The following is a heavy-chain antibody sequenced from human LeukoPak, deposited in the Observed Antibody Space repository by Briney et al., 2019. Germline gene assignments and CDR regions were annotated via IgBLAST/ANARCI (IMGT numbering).Heavy chain of an antibody. D-gene: IGHD2-15*01. V-gene: IGHV1-18*01. CDR3: ARGPPPGYCSGGSCHPAFDY. CDR1: GYTFTSYG. CDR2: ISAYNGST. J-gene: IGHJ4*02. Sequence: GASVKVSCKASGYTFTSYGISWVRQAPGQGLEWMGWISAYNGSTNYAQKLQGRVTMTTDTSTSTAYMELRSLRSDDTAVYYCARGPPPGYCSGGSCHPAFDYWGQGALVTVSS.